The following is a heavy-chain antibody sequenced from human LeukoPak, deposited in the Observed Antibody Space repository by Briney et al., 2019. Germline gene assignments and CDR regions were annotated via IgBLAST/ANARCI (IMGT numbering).Heavy chain of an antibody. CDR2: IYTSGST. J-gene: IGHJ4*02. D-gene: IGHD5-12*01. CDR1: GGSISSGSYY. V-gene: IGHV4-61*02. CDR3: ARGVVAAPFDY. Sequence: PSETLSLTCTVSGGSISSGSYYWRWLRQPAGTGLEWIGRIYTSGSTNYNPSLKSRVTISVDTSKNQFSLKLSSVTAADTAVYYCARGVVAAPFDYWGQGTLVTVSS.